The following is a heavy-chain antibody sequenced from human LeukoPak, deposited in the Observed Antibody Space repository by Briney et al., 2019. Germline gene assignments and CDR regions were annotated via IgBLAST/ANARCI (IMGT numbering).Heavy chain of an antibody. J-gene: IGHJ4*02. CDR1: GFSFSSNV. V-gene: IGHV3-30*18. Sequence: GGSLRLSCAASGFSFSSNVMHWVRQAPGEGLEWVAQISHDGNDKYYADSVKSRFTISRDNSKNTLFLQLDSLRAEDTAVYFCAKVGIGYYYHFDYWGQGTLVTVSS. D-gene: IGHD3-22*01. CDR2: ISHDGNDK. CDR3: AKVGIGYYYHFDY.